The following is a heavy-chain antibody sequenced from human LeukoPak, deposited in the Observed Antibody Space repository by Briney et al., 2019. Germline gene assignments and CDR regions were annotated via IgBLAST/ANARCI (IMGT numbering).Heavy chain of an antibody. D-gene: IGHD4-17*01. CDR1: GDSVSSNSAA. Sequence: SQTLSLTCAISGDSVSSNSAACNWIRQSPSRGLEGLGRTYYRAKWYNDYALSVKSRITINPDTSKNQFSLQMNSVTPEDTAVYYCARTTVTTSKGYYYYYYMDVWGKGTTVTVSS. V-gene: IGHV6-1*01. CDR3: ARTTVTTSKGYYYYYYMDV. J-gene: IGHJ6*03. CDR2: TYYRAKWYN.